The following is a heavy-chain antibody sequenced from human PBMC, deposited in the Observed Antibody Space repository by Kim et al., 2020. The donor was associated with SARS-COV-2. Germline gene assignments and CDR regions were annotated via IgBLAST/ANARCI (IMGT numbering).Heavy chain of an antibody. Sequence: SETLSLTYTVSGGSISSSSYYWGWIRQPPGKGLEWIGSIYYSGSTYYNPSLKSRVTISVDTSKNQFSLKLSSVTAADTAVYYCARDFLGIAAPSRRNWFDPWGQGTLVTVSS. CDR2: IYYSGST. CDR1: GGSISSSSYY. J-gene: IGHJ5*02. V-gene: IGHV4-39*07. CDR3: ARDFLGIAAPSRRNWFDP. D-gene: IGHD6-13*01.